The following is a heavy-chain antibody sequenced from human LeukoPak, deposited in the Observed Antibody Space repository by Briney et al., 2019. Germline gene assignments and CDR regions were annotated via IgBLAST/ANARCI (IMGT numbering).Heavy chain of an antibody. CDR1: GGSISSYY. D-gene: IGHD5-18*01. Sequence: SETLSLTCTVSGGSISSYYWSWIRQPVGKGLEWIGRIYTSGSANYNPSLKSRVTMSVDTSNNQLSLKLSSVTAADTALYYCARDRSTDMVRGSFDYWGQGTLVTVSS. V-gene: IGHV4-4*07. CDR3: ARDRSTDMVRGSFDY. J-gene: IGHJ4*02. CDR2: IYTSGSA.